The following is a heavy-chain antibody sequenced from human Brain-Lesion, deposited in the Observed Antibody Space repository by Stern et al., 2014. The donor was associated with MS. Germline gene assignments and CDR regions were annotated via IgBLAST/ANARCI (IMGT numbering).Heavy chain of an antibody. CDR1: GGSISSGSDY. Sequence: QLQLQESGPGLVKPSQTLSLTCTVSGGSISSGSDYWSWIRQPVGKGLEWIGRIHPSGSAFYTPSPKSRVTISPETSTNQFSLELNSATAADTAIYYCASGYRIFDYWGQGILVTVSS. V-gene: IGHV4-61*02. D-gene: IGHD5-18*01. J-gene: IGHJ4*02. CDR2: IHPSGSA. CDR3: ASGYRIFDY.